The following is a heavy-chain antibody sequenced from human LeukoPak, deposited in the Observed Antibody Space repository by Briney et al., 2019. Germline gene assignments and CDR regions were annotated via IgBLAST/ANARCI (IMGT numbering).Heavy chain of an antibody. V-gene: IGHV4-59*08. CDR2: IYYSGST. Sequence: SETLSLTCTVSGGSISSYYWSWIRQPPGRGLEWIGYIYYSGSTNYNTSLKSRVTISVETSKNQFSLKLSSVTAADTAVYYCARHVLVIYGSGSYNYFDYWGQGTLVTVSS. CDR1: GGSISSYY. J-gene: IGHJ4*02. D-gene: IGHD3-10*01. CDR3: ARHVLVIYGSGSYNYFDY.